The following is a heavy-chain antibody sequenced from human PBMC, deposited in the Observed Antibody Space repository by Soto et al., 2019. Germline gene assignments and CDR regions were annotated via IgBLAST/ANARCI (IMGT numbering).Heavy chain of an antibody. V-gene: IGHV3-23*01. D-gene: IGHD2-2*01. Sequence: GGSLRLSCAASGFTFSSYAMSWVRQAPGKGLEWVSAISGSGGSTYYADSVKGRFTISRDNSKNTLCLQMNSLRAEDTAVYYCAKTPDIVVVPQFWFDPWGQGTLVTVSS. CDR2: ISGSGGST. J-gene: IGHJ5*02. CDR3: AKTPDIVVVPQFWFDP. CDR1: GFTFSSYA.